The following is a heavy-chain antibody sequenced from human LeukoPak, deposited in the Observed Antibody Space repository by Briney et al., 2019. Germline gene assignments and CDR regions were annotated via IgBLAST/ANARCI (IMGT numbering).Heavy chain of an antibody. Sequence: GRSLRLSCAASGFTFSSYGMHWIRQAPGKGLEWVAVISYDGSNKYYADSVKGRFTISRDNSKNTLYLQMNSLRAEDTAVYYCAKDYLALTCSSTSCPTYGMDVWGQGTTVTVSS. CDR1: GFTFSSYG. CDR3: AKDYLALTCSSTSCPTYGMDV. D-gene: IGHD2-2*01. V-gene: IGHV3-30*18. CDR2: ISYDGSNK. J-gene: IGHJ6*02.